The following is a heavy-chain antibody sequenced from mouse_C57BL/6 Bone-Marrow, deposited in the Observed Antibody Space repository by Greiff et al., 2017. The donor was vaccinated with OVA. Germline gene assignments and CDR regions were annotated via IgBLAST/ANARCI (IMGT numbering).Heavy chain of an antibody. CDR1: GYTFTSYW. J-gene: IGHJ3*01. D-gene: IGHD1-1*01. V-gene: IGHV1-55*01. CDR2: IYPGSGST. Sequence: VQLQQPGAELVKPGASVKMSCKASGYTFTSYWITWVKQRPGQGLEWIGDIYPGSGSTNYNEKFKSKATLTVDTSSSTAYMQLSSLTSEDSAVYYCARGGYYGSRGAYWGQGTLVTVSA. CDR3: ARGGYYGSRGAY.